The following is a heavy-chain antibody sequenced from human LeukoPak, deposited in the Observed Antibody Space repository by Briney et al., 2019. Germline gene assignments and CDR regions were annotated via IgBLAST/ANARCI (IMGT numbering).Heavy chain of an antibody. V-gene: IGHV1-2*02. D-gene: IGHD2-21*02. CDR2: INPHSGGT. Sequence: GASVKVSCKASGFSFTDYYMHWVRQAPGQGLEGMGYINPHSGGTSSPQKFQGRVTMTTDTSISAAYMELSSLISDDTAMYYCVREGNELLSKNFDYWGQGTLVTVSS. CDR3: VREGNELLSKNFDY. CDR1: GFSFTDYY. J-gene: IGHJ4*02.